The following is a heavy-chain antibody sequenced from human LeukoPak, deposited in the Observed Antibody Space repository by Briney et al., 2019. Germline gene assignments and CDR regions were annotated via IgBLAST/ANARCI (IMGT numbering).Heavy chain of an antibody. CDR2: IYHSGST. V-gene: IGHV4-4*02. CDR3: ARVVVMDRDAFDI. J-gene: IGHJ3*02. Sequence: PSETLSLTCAVSGGSISSSNWWSWVRQPPGKGLEWIGEIYHSGSTNYNPSLKSRVTISVDKSKNQFSLKLSSVTAADTAVYYCARVVVMDRDAFDIWGQGTMVTVSS. CDR1: GGSISSSNW. D-gene: IGHD3-22*01.